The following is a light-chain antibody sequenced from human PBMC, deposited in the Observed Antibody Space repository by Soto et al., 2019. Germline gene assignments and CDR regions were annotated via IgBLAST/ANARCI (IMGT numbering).Light chain of an antibody. CDR1: QGVTTN. CDR3: QQYNNWPFS. Sequence: EIVMTQSPGTLSVSPGERATLSCRAGQGVTTNFAWYQQKSGQSPRLLIYDVSIRATGVPARFSGTGSETDFTLTISGLQSEDSAVYFCQQYNNWPFSFGQGPRLEIK. CDR2: DVS. V-gene: IGKV3-15*01. J-gene: IGKJ5*01.